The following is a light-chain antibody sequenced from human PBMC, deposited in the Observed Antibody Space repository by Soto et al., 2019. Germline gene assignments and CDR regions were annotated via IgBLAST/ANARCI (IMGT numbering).Light chain of an antibody. Sequence: QSALTQPPSASGSPGQSVTISCTGTSSDVGGYNFVSWYQQHPGKAPKLIVHEVSKRPSGVPDRFSGSKSGNTASLTVSGLQAEDEADYYCSSYAGSNNRYVFGTGPSSPS. J-gene: IGLJ1*01. CDR2: EVS. V-gene: IGLV2-8*01. CDR1: SSDVGGYNF. CDR3: SSYAGSNNRYV.